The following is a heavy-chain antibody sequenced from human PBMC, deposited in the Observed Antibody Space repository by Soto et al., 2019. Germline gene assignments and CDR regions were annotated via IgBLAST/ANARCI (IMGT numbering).Heavy chain of an antibody. Sequence: SETLSLTCTVSGGSVSSGSYYWSWIRQPPGKGLEWIGYIYYSGSTNYNPSLKSRVTISVDTSKNQFSLKLSSVTAADTAVYYCARDHRGASPDIGHYYYYGMDVWGQGTTVTVSS. J-gene: IGHJ6*02. V-gene: IGHV4-61*01. CDR3: ARDHRGASPDIGHYYYYGMDV. CDR2: IYYSGST. CDR1: GGSVSSGSYY. D-gene: IGHD3-10*01.